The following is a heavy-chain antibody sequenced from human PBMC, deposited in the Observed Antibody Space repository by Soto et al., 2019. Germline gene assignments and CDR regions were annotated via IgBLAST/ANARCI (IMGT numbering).Heavy chain of an antibody. CDR3: AKGEGYSYGYPRYYGMDV. CDR1: GFTFSSYA. CDR2: ISGSGGST. J-gene: IGHJ6*02. Sequence: GGSLRLSCAASGFTFSSYAMSWVRQAPGKGLEWVSAISGSGGSTYYADSVKGRFTISRDNSKNTLYLQMNSLRAEDTAVYYCAKGEGYSYGYPRYYGMDVWGQGTTVTVSS. D-gene: IGHD5-18*01. V-gene: IGHV3-23*01.